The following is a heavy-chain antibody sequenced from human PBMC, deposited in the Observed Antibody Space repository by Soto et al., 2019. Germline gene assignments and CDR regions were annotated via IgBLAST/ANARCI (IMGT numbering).Heavy chain of an antibody. V-gene: IGHV4-30-4*01. CDR1: GGSVSGVDYF. CDR3: AREERKGIISWFDP. J-gene: IGHJ5*02. Sequence: SETLSLTCTVSGGSVSGVDYFWSWIRQSPGKGLEWIGYIYYTGITHLNPSLKSRLTMAVDMSKNEFSLKLTSVSAADTAVYFCAREERKGIISWFDPWGQGTPVTVSS. D-gene: IGHD2-21*01. CDR2: IYYTGIT.